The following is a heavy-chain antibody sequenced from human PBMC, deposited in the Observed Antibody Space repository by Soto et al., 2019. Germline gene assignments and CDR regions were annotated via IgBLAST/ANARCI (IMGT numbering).Heavy chain of an antibody. V-gene: IGHV3-23*01. D-gene: IGHD4-17*01. CDR1: GFTFSSYA. Sequence: GGSLRLSCAASGFTFSSYAMSWVRQAPGKGLEWVSAISGSGGSTYYADSVKGRFTISRDNSKNTLYLQMNSLRAEDRAVDYGAAGGGGGYDYGDYYYYYGMDVWGQGTTVTVSS. CDR2: ISGSGGST. J-gene: IGHJ6*02. CDR3: AAGGGGGYDYGDYYYYYGMDV.